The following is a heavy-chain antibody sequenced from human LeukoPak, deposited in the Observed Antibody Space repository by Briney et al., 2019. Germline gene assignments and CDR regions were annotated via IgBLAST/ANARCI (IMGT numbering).Heavy chain of an antibody. Sequence: GGSLRLSCAASGFTFSSYAMSWVRQAPGKGLEWVSAISGSGGSTYYADSVKGRFTISRDNSKNTLYLQMNSLRAEDTAVYYCAKGTVGRLWFGELNFDYWGQGTLVTVSS. CDR1: GFTFSSYA. CDR2: ISGSGGST. V-gene: IGHV3-23*01. CDR3: AKGTVGRLWFGELNFDY. D-gene: IGHD3-10*01. J-gene: IGHJ4*02.